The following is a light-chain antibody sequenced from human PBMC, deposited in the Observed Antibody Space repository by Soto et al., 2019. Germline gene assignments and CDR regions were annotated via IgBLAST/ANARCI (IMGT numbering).Light chain of an antibody. Sequence: EIVLTQSPGTLSLSPGERATLSCRASQSVSNNYLAWYQRRPGQAPRLLIYDASKRASDIPARFSGSGSGTDFTLTISSLEPEDSAVYYCQQRSNWPPLTFGGGTKVDIK. V-gene: IGKV3-11*01. J-gene: IGKJ4*01. CDR1: QSVSNNY. CDR2: DAS. CDR3: QQRSNWPPLT.